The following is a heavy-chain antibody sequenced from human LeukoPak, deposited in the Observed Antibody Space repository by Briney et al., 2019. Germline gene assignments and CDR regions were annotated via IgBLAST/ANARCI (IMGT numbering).Heavy chain of an antibody. V-gene: IGHV3-48*03. J-gene: IGHJ6*03. CDR1: GFTFSSYE. D-gene: IGHD3-3*01. Sequence: QSGGSLRLSCAASGFTFSSYEMNWVRQAPGKGLEWVSYISSSGSTIYYADSVKGRFTISRDNAKNSLYLQMNSLRAEDTAVYYCARDGPTIFGVVRRKYYYYMDVWGKGTTVTVSS. CDR3: ARDGPTIFGVVRRKYYYYMDV. CDR2: ISSSGSTI.